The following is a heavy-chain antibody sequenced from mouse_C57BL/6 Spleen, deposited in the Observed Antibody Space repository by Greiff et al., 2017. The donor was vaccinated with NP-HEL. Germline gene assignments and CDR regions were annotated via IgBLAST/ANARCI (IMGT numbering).Heavy chain of an antibody. Sequence: VQLQQSGPELVKPGASVKISCKASGYSFTDYNMNWVKQSNGKSLEWIGVINPNYGTTSYNQKFKGKATLTVDQSSSTAYMQLNSLTSEDSAVYYCARGDYGSSYADYYAMDYWGQGTSVTVSS. CDR2: INPNYGTT. CDR1: GYSFTDYN. V-gene: IGHV1-39*01. CDR3: ARGDYGSSYADYYAMDY. D-gene: IGHD1-1*01. J-gene: IGHJ4*01.